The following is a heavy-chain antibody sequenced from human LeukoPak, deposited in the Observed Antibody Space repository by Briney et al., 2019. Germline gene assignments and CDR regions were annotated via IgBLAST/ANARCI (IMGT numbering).Heavy chain of an antibody. J-gene: IGHJ4*02. V-gene: IGHV4-59*12. CDR3: ARGSTLAYCGGDCYPFDY. D-gene: IGHD2-21*02. CDR1: GGSISNYY. CDR2: IYYSGTT. Sequence: SETLSLTCTVSGGSISNYYWNWIRQPPGKGLEWIGYIYYSGTTNYNPSLKSRVSMSVDTSKNQFSLKLSSVTAADTAVYYCARGSTLAYCGGDCYPFDYWGQGTLVTVSS.